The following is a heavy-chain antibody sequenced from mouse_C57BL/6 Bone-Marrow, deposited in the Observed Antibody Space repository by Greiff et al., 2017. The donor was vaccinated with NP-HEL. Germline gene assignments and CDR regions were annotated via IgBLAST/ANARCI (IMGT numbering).Heavy chain of an antibody. J-gene: IGHJ2*01. CDR1: GFSLTSYA. D-gene: IGHD1-1*01. Sequence: QVQLKEPGPGLVAPSQSLSITCTVSGFSLTSYAISWVRQPPGKGLEWLGVIWPGGGTNYNSALNSRLSISKDNPKSQVFLKMNSLQTDDTARDYCARKGDYYGSSYPYYFDYWGQGTTLTVSS. V-gene: IGHV2-9-1*01. CDR2: IWPGGGT. CDR3: ARKGDYYGSSYPYYFDY.